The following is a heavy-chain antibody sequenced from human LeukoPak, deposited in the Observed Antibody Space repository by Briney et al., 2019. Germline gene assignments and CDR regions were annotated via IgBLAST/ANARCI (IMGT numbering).Heavy chain of an antibody. J-gene: IGHJ6*03. V-gene: IGHV3-23*01. CDR1: GFTFSSYA. CDR2: ISGSGGST. Sequence: GSLRLSCAASGFTFSSYAMSWVRQAPGKGLEWVSAISGSGGSTYYADSVKGQFTISRDNSKNTLYLQMNSLRAEDTAVYYCAKDPRITGTFYYYYYMDVWGKGTTVTVSS. CDR3: AKDPRITGTFYYYYYMDV. D-gene: IGHD1-7*01.